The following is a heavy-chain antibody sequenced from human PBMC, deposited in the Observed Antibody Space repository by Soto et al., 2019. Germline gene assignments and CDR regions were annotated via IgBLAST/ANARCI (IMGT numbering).Heavy chain of an antibody. CDR1: GYILTELS. Sequence: SVKVSCKVSGYILTELSVHWVRQAPGKGLEWMGGFDPEDGETIYAQKFQGRVTMTEDTSTDTAYMELSSLRSEDTAVYYCATPRHGDPWNRYYFDYWGQGTLVTAPQ. CDR3: ATPRHGDPWNRYYFDY. D-gene: IGHD4-17*01. J-gene: IGHJ4*02. CDR2: FDPEDGET. V-gene: IGHV1-24*01.